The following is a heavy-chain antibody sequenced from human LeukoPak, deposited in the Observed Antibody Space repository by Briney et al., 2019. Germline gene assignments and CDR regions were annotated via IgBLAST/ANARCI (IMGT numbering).Heavy chain of an antibody. V-gene: IGHV4-59*01. J-gene: IGHJ5*02. CDR3: ARGVLSFDP. Sequence: PGGSLRLSCAASGFTFSSYAMSWIRQPPGKGLEWVGYIYYSGSTNYNPSLKSRVTISVDTSKNQFSLKLSSVTAADTAVYYCARGVLSFDPWGQGTLVTVSS. CDR1: GFTFSSYA. CDR2: IYYSGST.